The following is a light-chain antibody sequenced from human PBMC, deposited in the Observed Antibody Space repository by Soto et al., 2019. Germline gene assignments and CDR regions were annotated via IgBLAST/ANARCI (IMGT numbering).Light chain of an antibody. J-gene: IGKJ5*01. V-gene: IGKV3-11*01. Sequence: EVVLTQSPDTLSLSPGERATLSCSASQSFRGRLAWYQQKTGQTPRLLIYDAYNMATGIQPRFSGSGSGTDGTLTISSLEPEDSAVYYCQQRHMWPITFGQGTRLEIK. CDR1: QSFRGR. CDR2: DAY. CDR3: QQRHMWPIT.